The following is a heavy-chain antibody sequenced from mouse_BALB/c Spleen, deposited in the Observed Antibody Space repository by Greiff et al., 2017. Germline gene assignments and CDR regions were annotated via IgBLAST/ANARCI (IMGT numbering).Heavy chain of an antibody. CDR1: GDSITSGY. Sequence: EVMLVESGPSLVKPSQTLSLTCSVTGDSITSGYWNWIRKFPGNKLEYMGYISYSGSTYYNPSLKSRISITRDTSKNQYYLQLNTVTTEDTATYYYAREGVGSNYAMDYWGQGTSVTVSS. CDR2: ISYSGST. V-gene: IGHV3-8*02. J-gene: IGHJ4*01. CDR3: AREGVGSNYAMDY. D-gene: IGHD1-1*01.